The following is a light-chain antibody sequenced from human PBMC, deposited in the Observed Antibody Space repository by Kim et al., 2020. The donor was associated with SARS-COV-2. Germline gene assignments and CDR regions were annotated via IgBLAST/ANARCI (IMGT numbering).Light chain of an antibody. CDR1: SSNIGSNT. CDR2: SNN. J-gene: IGLJ3*02. CDR3: AAWDDNLSGLWV. Sequence: QLVLTQPPSASGTPGQRVTISCSGSSSNIGSNTVNWYQHLPGAAPKLLIYSNNQLSSGVPDRFSGSKSGTSASLAISGLQSEDEADYYCAAWDDNLSGLWVFGGGTQLTVL. V-gene: IGLV1-44*01.